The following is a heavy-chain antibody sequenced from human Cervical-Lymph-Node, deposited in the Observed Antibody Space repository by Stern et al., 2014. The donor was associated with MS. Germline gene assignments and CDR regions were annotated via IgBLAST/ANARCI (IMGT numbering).Heavy chain of an antibody. CDR1: GFTFSSYW. V-gene: IGHV3-74*02. CDR3: ARAGLPYYYYYGMDV. D-gene: IGHD5/OR15-5a*01. J-gene: IGHJ6*02. Sequence: EVQLVESGGGLVQPGGSLRLSCAASGFTFSSYWMHWVRQAPGKGLAWVSRINSDGNTTSYADSVKGRFTISRDNAKNTLYLQMTSLRAEDTAVYYCARAGLPYYYYYGMDVWGQGTTVTVSS. CDR2: INSDGNTT.